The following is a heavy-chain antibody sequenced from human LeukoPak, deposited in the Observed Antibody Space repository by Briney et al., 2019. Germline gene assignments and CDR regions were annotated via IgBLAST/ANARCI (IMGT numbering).Heavy chain of an antibody. D-gene: IGHD6-13*01. V-gene: IGHV4-39*07. J-gene: IGHJ4*02. Sequence: SETLSLTCTVSGGSISSSSYYWGWIRQPPGKGLEWIRSIYYSGSTYYNPSLKGRVTISVDTSKNQFSLKLSSVTAADTAVYYCARDGIAAAEVPFDYWGQGTLVTVSS. CDR1: GGSISSSSYY. CDR2: IYYSGST. CDR3: ARDGIAAAEVPFDY.